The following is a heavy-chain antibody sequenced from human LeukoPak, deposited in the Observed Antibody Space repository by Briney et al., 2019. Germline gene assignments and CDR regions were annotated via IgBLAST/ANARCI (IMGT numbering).Heavy chain of an antibody. V-gene: IGHV4-38-2*01. Sequence: PSETLSLTCAVSGYSISSGYYWGWIRQPPGKGLEWIGSIYHSGSTYYNPSLKSRVTISVDTSKSQFSLKLSSVTAADTAVYYCARPRYSSGWNYFDYWGQGTLVTVSS. J-gene: IGHJ4*02. CDR3: ARPRYSSGWNYFDY. CDR2: IYHSGST. CDR1: GYSISSGYY. D-gene: IGHD6-19*01.